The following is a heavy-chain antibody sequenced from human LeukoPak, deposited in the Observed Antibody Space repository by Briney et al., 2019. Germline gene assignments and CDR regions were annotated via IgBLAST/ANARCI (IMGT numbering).Heavy chain of an antibody. CDR3: AKEYYDFWSGSSGYSNWFDP. CDR1: GFTFSSYA. CDR2: ISYDGSNK. Sequence: GGSLRLSCAASGFTFSSYAMSWVRQAPGKGLEWVAVISYDGSNKDYADSVKGRFTISRDNSKNTLYLQMNSLRAEDTAVYYCAKEYYDFWSGSSGYSNWFDPWGQGTLVTVSS. D-gene: IGHD3-3*01. V-gene: IGHV3-30*18. J-gene: IGHJ5*02.